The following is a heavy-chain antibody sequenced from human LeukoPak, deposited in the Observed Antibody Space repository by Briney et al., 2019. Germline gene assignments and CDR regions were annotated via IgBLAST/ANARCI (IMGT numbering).Heavy chain of an antibody. V-gene: IGHV4-4*02. Sequence: SGTLSLTCIVSGGSISSLNLWSWLRQPPGKGLEWIGEMYLGGTTNFNPSLKSRVTILIDKSRNQLSLQLTSVTAADTAVYYCAGLEGRYSTDWFYFFDYWGQGALVTVSS. CDR1: GGSISSLNL. J-gene: IGHJ4*02. CDR3: AGLEGRYSTDWFYFFDY. CDR2: MYLGGTT. D-gene: IGHD6-19*01.